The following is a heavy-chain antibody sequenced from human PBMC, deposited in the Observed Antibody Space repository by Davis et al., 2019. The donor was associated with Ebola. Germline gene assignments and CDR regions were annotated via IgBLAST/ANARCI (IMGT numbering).Heavy chain of an antibody. J-gene: IGHJ6*02. Sequence: ASVKVSCKASGYTFTSYGISWVRQAPGQGLEWMGWISAYNGNTNYAQKFQGRVTITADESTSTAYMELSSLRSEDTAVYYCADGYCSSTSCYGYYGMDVWGQGTTVTVSS. CDR1: GYTFTSYG. CDR2: ISAYNGNT. D-gene: IGHD2-2*03. CDR3: ADGYCSSTSCYGYYGMDV. V-gene: IGHV1-18*04.